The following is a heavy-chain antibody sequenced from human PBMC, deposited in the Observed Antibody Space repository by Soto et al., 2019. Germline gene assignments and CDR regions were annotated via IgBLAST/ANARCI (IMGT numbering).Heavy chain of an antibody. V-gene: IGHV4-4*07. CDR1: GGSISSYY. CDR3: ARDRYCSGGSCYLMHYYYYGMDV. D-gene: IGHD2-15*01. CDR2: IYTSGST. Sequence: PSETLSLTCTVSGGSISSYYWSWIRQPAGKGLEWIGRIYTSGSTNYNPSLKSRVTMSVDTSKNQFSLKLSSVTAADTAVYYCARDRYCSGGSCYLMHYYYYGMDVWGQGTTVTVSS. J-gene: IGHJ6*02.